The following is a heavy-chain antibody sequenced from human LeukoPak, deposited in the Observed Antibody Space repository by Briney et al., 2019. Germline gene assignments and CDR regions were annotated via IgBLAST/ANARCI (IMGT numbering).Heavy chain of an antibody. CDR1: GGSISSSSYY. CDR2: IYYSGST. J-gene: IGHJ2*01. Sequence: KPSETLSLTCTVSGGSISSSSYYWGWIRQPPGKGLEWIGYIYYSGSTNYNPSLKSRVTISVDTSRNQFSLKLSSVTAADTAVYYCARSLRYCSSTSCYGYFDLWGRGTLVTVSS. D-gene: IGHD2-2*01. CDR3: ARSLRYCSSTSCYGYFDL. V-gene: IGHV4-61*05.